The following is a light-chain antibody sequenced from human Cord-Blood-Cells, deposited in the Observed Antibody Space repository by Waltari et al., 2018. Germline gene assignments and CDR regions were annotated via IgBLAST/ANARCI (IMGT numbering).Light chain of an antibody. CDR2: SNN. Sequence: QSVLTQPPSASGTPGQRVTIPCSGSSSNIGSNPVNWYQQLPGTAPKHLIYSNNQRPSGVPDRFSGSKSGTSASLAISGLQSEDEADYYCAAWDDSLNGWVFGGGTKLTVL. V-gene: IGLV1-44*01. J-gene: IGLJ3*02. CDR3: AAWDDSLNGWV. CDR1: SSNIGSNP.